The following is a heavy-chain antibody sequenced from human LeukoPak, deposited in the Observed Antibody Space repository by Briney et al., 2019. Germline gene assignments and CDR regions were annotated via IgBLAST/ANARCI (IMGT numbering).Heavy chain of an antibody. Sequence: ASVKVSCKASGYTFTGCYMHWVRQAPGQGLEWMGWINPNSGGTNYAQKFQGRVTMTRDTSISTAYMELSRLRSDDTAVYYCARGGPSVGYAIDYWGQGTLVTVSS. CDR2: INPNSGGT. J-gene: IGHJ4*02. V-gene: IGHV1-2*02. CDR3: ARGGPSVGYAIDY. CDR1: GYTFTGCY. D-gene: IGHD2-8*01.